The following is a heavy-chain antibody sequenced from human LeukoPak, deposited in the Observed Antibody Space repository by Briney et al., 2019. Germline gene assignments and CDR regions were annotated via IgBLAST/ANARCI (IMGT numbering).Heavy chain of an antibody. CDR2: IHYSGST. CDR1: GGSISGSY. Sequence: SETLSLTCTVSGGSISGSYWSWIRQPPGKELEWLGQIHYSGSTTYSPSLKSRVTISVDTSKNQFSLKLTSVTAADTAMHYCARFGKLYFWDTWGQGTLVTVSS. D-gene: IGHD3-10*01. J-gene: IGHJ5*02. CDR3: ARFGKLYFWDT. V-gene: IGHV4-59*01.